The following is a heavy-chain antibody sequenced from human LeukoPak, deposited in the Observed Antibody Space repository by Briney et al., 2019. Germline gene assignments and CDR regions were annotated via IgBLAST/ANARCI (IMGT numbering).Heavy chain of an antibody. CDR1: GGSISSSSYY. D-gene: IGHD3-10*01. Sequence: KPSETLSLTCTVSGGSISSSSYYWGWIRQPPGKGLEWIGSIYYSGSTYYNPSLKSRVTISVDTSKNQFSLKLSSVTAADTAVYYCASDGLRNWFDPWGQGTLVTVSS. J-gene: IGHJ5*02. CDR2: IYYSGST. CDR3: ASDGLRNWFDP. V-gene: IGHV4-39*07.